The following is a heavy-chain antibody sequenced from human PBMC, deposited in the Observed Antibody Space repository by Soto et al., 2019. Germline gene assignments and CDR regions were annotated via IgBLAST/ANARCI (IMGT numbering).Heavy chain of an antibody. CDR1: GFTFSSYS. CDR2: ISSSSSYI. CDR3: ARDLVGYSSGPIDY. V-gene: IGHV3-21*01. Sequence: EVQLVESGGGLVKPGGSLRLSCAASGFTFSSYSMNWVRQAPGKGLEWVSSISSSSSYIYYADSVKGPFTISRDNAKNSLYLQMNRLRAEDTAVYYWARDLVGYSSGPIDYWGEGTLVTVSS. J-gene: IGHJ4*02. D-gene: IGHD6-19*01.